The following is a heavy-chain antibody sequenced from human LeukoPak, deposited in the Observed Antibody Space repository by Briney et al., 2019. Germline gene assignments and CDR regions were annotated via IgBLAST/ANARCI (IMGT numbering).Heavy chain of an antibody. CDR3: ARAYYDFWSGYHDAFDI. CDR1: GGSISSSSYY. Sequence: SETLSLTCTVSGGSISSSSYYWGWIRQPPGKGLEWIGSIYYSGSTYYNPSLQSRVTISVDTSKNQFSLKLSSVTAADTAVYYCARAYYDFWSGYHDAFDIWGQGTMVTVSS. D-gene: IGHD3-3*01. J-gene: IGHJ3*02. V-gene: IGHV4-39*01. CDR2: IYYSGST.